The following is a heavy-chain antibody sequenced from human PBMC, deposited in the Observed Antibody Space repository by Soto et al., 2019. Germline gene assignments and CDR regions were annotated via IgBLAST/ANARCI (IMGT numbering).Heavy chain of an antibody. V-gene: IGHV1-69*13. D-gene: IGHD5-12*01. Sequence: ASVKVSCKASGGTFSSYAISWVRQAPGQGLEWMGGIIPIFGTANYAQKFQGRVTITADESTSTAYMELGSLRSEDTAVYYCARDIVATIGDYYYYYGMDVWGQGTTVTVSS. CDR1: GGTFSSYA. CDR2: IIPIFGTA. J-gene: IGHJ6*02. CDR3: ARDIVATIGDYYYYYGMDV.